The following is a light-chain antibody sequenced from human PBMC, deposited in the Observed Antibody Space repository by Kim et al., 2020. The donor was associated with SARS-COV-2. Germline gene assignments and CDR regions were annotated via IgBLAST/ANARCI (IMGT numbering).Light chain of an antibody. CDR3: QQYNEWPPLT. V-gene: IGKV3-15*01. CDR1: QSVSSN. J-gene: IGKJ4*01. Sequence: SPGDRATLSCRASQSVSSNLAWYQQKPGQPPRLLIQGASTRATGIPARFSGSGSGTEFTLTISGLQAEDFAVYYCQQYNEWPPLTFGGGTKVDIK. CDR2: GAS.